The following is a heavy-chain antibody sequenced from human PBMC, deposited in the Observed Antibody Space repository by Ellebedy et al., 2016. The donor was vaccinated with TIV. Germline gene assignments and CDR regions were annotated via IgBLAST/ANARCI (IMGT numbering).Heavy chain of an antibody. J-gene: IGHJ4*02. D-gene: IGHD1-14*01. V-gene: IGHV4-61*01. CDR1: GASVSRGRYF. CDR3: GSNNRN. Sequence: SETLSLTCIVSGASVSRGRYFWSWIRQPPVKGLEWIGYIYHSGSTNYNPSLKSRVTLSVDTSKSQFSLKVTSVTAADTVMYLCGSNNRNWGQGTLVTVSS. CDR2: IYHSGST.